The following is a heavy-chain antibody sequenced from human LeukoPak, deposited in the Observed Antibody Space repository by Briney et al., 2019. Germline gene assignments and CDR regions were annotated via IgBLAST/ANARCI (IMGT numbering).Heavy chain of an antibody. CDR2: INHSGST. V-gene: IGHV4-34*01. Sequence: SETLPLTCAVYGGSFSGYYWSWIRQPPGKGLEWIGEINHSGSTNYNPSLKSRVTISVDTSKNQFSLKLSSVTAADTAVYYCARDKVPAAMQNWFDPWGQGTLVTVSS. J-gene: IGHJ5*02. CDR1: GGSFSGYY. CDR3: ARDKVPAAMQNWFDP. D-gene: IGHD2-2*01.